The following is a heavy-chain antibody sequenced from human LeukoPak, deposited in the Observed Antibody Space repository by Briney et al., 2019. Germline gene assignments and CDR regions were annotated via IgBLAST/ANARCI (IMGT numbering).Heavy chain of an antibody. CDR3: ARLSVERGDAFDI. Sequence: SETLSLTCTVSGGSISSSSYYWGWIRQPPGKGLEWIGSIYYSGSTYYNPSLKSRVTISVDTSKNQFSLKLSSVTAADTAVYYCARLSVERGDAFDIWGQGTMVTVSS. D-gene: IGHD1-26*01. CDR1: GGSISSSSYY. J-gene: IGHJ3*02. CDR2: IYYSGST. V-gene: IGHV4-39*01.